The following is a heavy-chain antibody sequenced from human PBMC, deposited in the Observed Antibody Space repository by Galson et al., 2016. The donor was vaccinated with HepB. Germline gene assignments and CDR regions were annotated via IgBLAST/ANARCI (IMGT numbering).Heavy chain of an antibody. J-gene: IGHJ3*02. CDR1: GYTSTNYD. CDR2: MNPNSGNT. V-gene: IGHV1-8*01. Sequence: SVKVSCKASGYTSTNYDINWVRQATGQGLEWMGWMNPNSGNTGYAQKFQGRVTMTRNTSTSTAYMELSSLRSEDTAVYYCAGGGYCSGGSCYPADAFDIWGQGTMVTVSS. CDR3: AGGGYCSGGSCYPADAFDI. D-gene: IGHD2-15*01.